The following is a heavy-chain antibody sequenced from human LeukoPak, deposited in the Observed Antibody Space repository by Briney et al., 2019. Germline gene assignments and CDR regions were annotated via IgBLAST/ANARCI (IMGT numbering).Heavy chain of an antibody. CDR3: ARAQVEYCSSTSCYSYYYYYMDV. CDR2: IYYSGST. D-gene: IGHD2-2*01. CDR1: GGSISSYY. J-gene: IGHJ6*03. Sequence: PSETLSLTCTVSGGSISSYYWSWIRQPPGKGLEWIGYIYYSGSTNYNPSLKSRVTISVDTSKNQFSLKLSSVTAADTAVYYCARAQVEYCSSTSCYSYYYYYMDVWGKGTTVTVSS. V-gene: IGHV4-59*01.